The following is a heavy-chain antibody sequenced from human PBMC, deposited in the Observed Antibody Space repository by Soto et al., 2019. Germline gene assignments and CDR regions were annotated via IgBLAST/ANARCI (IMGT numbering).Heavy chain of an antibody. CDR2: IYYSGST. Sequence: TLSLTCTVSGGSISSYYWSWIRQPPGKGLEWIGYIYYSGSTNYNPSLKSRVTISVDTSKNQFSLKLSSVTAADTAVYYCAREASPYYYYMDVWGKGTTVTVSS. V-gene: IGHV4-59*01. CDR1: GGSISSYY. CDR3: AREASPYYYYMDV. J-gene: IGHJ6*03.